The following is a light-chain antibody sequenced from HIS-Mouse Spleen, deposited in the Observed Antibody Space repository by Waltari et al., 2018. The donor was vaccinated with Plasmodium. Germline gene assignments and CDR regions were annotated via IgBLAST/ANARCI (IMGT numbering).Light chain of an antibody. V-gene: IGLV2-11*01. Sequence: QSALPPPRSVSGSPGPSVPISCTGTSRAVGGYHSVSWYQQPPGKAPKLMIYDVSKRPSGVPDRFSGSKSGNTASLTISGLQAEDEADYYCCSYAGSYTLVFGGGTKLTVL. CDR3: CSYAGSYTLV. CDR1: SRAVGGYHS. J-gene: IGLJ2*01. CDR2: DVS.